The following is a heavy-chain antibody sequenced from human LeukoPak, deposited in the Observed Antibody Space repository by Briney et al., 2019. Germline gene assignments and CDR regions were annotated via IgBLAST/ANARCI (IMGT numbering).Heavy chain of an antibody. CDR2: IIPILGIA. CDR1: GGTFSSYA. J-gene: IGHJ4*02. V-gene: IGHV1-69*04. Sequence: SVKVSCKASGGTFSSYAISWVRQAPGQGLEWMGRIIPILGIANYARKFQGRVTITADKSTSTAYMELSSLRSEDTAVYYCARVPGYSYGYDYWGQGTLVTVSS. D-gene: IGHD5-18*01. CDR3: ARVPGYSYGYDY.